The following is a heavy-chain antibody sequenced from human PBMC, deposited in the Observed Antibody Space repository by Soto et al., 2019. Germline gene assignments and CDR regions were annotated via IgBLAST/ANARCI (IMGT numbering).Heavy chain of an antibody. CDR3: ARSPAAAPGEDWFDP. J-gene: IGHJ5*02. V-gene: IGHV1-3*01. D-gene: IGHD6-13*01. Sequence: XSVKVSYNASGYTFTSYAMHLVRHTPGQRLEWMGWINAGNGNTKYSQKFQGRVTITRDTSASTAYMELSSLRYEDTAVYYCARSPAAAPGEDWFDPWGQGTLVTV. CDR2: INAGNGNT. CDR1: GYTFTSYA.